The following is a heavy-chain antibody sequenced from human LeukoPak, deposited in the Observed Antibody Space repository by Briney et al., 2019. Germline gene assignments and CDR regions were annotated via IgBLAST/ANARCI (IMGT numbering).Heavy chain of an antibody. CDR3: GRAFPPLRTSSAGDL. J-gene: IGHJ4*02. Sequence: GGSLRLSCSASGFTFSDYDMNWIRQAPGKGLEWISAISGRSSHTYYGDSVKGRFSISRDNAKNLLYLQMNGLGAEDTAVYYCGRAFPPLRTSSAGDLWGRGTLVTVSS. D-gene: IGHD3-16*01. CDR2: ISGRSSHT. CDR1: GFTFSDYD. V-gene: IGHV3-21*06.